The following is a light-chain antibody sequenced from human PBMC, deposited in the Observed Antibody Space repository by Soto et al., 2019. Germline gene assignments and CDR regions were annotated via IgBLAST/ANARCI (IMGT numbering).Light chain of an antibody. Sequence: DIVMTQSPDSLAVSLGERATINCKSSQSVFFSSNNKNYLAWYQQKPGQPPKLLIYWASTRESGVPDRFSGSGSGTDFTLTISSLQAEDVAVYYCQQSYSTLLTFGGGTKVEIK. V-gene: IGKV4-1*01. CDR1: QSVFFSSNNKNY. CDR3: QQSYSTLLT. CDR2: WAS. J-gene: IGKJ4*01.